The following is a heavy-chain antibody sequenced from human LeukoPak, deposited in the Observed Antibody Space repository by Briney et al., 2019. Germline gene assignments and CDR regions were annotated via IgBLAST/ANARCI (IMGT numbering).Heavy chain of an antibody. CDR1: GGSISSGSYY. CDR2: VYTSGNT. J-gene: IGHJ4*02. CDR3: ARVGHNDYGDPLDY. V-gene: IGHV4-61*02. D-gene: IGHD4-17*01. Sequence: SETLSLTCTVSGGSISSGSYYWNWIRQPSGKGLEWIGRVYTSGNTKYNPSLKSRVTISIDTSKNQFSLKLSSVTAADTAVYYCARVGHNDYGDPLDYWGQRTLVTVSS.